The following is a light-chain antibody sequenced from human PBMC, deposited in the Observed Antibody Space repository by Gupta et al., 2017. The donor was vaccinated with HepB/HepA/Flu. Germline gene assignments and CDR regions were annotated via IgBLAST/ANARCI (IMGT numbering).Light chain of an antibody. Sequence: EIVLTQSPGTLSLSPGERAPLSCRASQSVSSSYLAWYQKKPGQAPRPLIYGASSRATGIPDRFHGRGVRSDFPFHIRRLEPEDFAVYYCQQYGSSPRTFGQGTKVEIK. J-gene: IGKJ1*01. V-gene: IGKV3-20*01. CDR2: GAS. CDR3: QQYGSSPRT. CDR1: QSVSSSY.